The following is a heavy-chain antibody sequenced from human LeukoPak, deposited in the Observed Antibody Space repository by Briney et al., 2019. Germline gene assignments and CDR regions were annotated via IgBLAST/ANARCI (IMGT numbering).Heavy chain of an antibody. D-gene: IGHD4-17*01. J-gene: IGHJ2*01. CDR1: GGSISSYY. CDR3: AGDPGYGDYGMEYWYFDL. Sequence: SETLSLTCTVSGGSISSYYWSWIRQPPGKGLEWIGYIYYSGSTNYNPSLKSRVTISVDTSKNQFSLKLSSVTAADTAVYYCAGDPGYGDYGMEYWYFDLWGRGTLVTVSS. V-gene: IGHV4-59*01. CDR2: IYYSGST.